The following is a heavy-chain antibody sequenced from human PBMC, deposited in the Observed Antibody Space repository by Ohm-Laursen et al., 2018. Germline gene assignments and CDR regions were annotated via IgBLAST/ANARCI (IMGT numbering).Heavy chain of an antibody. CDR3: AKDSSGGYYGMHV. V-gene: IGHV3-9*01. J-gene: IGHJ6*02. CDR2: ISRNSGSI. CDR1: GFTFDDYA. D-gene: IGHD3-10*01. Sequence: SLRLSCATSGFTFDDYAMHWVRQAPGKGLEWVSGISRNSGSIGYADSVKGRFTISRDNAKNSLYLQMNSLRAEDTALYYCAKDSSGGYYGMHVWGQGTTVTVSS.